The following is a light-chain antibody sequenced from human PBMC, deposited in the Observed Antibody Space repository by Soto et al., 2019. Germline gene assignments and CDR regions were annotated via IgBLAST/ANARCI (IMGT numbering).Light chain of an antibody. V-gene: IGKV3-15*01. CDR2: GAS. CDR1: QSISSN. CDR3: QQYNNWPGWA. Sequence: EIVMTQSPATLSVSPGERVTLSCRASQSISSNLAWYQQKPGQAPRLLIYGASTRATGIPARFSGSGSGTEFTLTISSLQSEDLAVYYCQQYNNWPGWAFGQGTKVEIK. J-gene: IGKJ1*01.